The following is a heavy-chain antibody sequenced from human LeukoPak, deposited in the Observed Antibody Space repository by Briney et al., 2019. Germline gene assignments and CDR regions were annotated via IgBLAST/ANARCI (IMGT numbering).Heavy chain of an antibody. J-gene: IGHJ4*02. D-gene: IGHD3-9*01. Sequence: SETLSLTCTVSGGSIISYYWSWIRQPPGKGLEWIGYMYYSGATNYNPSLKSRVTMSVDTSMTHFSPQLSSVTVADTAVYYCARSDVLTAYAMALWGQGTLVIVSS. CDR1: GGSIISYY. CDR2: MYYSGAT. CDR3: ARSDVLTAYAMAL. V-gene: IGHV4-59*08.